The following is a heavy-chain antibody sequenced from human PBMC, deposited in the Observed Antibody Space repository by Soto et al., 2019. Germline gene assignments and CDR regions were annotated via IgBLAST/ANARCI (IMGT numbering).Heavy chain of an antibody. CDR3: ARPLWRDDYNWGYFDL. V-gene: IGHV3-30-3*01. Sequence: QVQLVESGGGGAQLGRPWGPSSAASESSFSTFASHGVSRARGKGREWVAVISYVGSNKYYADSVKGRFTISRDNSKNTLYLQMNSLRLEDTAVYYCARPLWRDDYNWGYFDLWGRGTLVTVSS. CDR1: ESSFSTFA. D-gene: IGHD4-4*01. J-gene: IGHJ2*01. CDR2: ISYVGSNK.